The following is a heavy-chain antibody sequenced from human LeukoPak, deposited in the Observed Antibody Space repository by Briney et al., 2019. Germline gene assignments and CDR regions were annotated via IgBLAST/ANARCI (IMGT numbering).Heavy chain of an antibody. CDR3: TRDHITSWQIDF. J-gene: IGHJ4*02. D-gene: IGHD2-2*01. Sequence: GGSLRLSCAVSGLTFSNFKINWVRQAPGKGLEWVSYISDSGRTTFYADSVKGRFTISRDNAKNSLYLQMNSLRVEDTAVYYCTRDHITSWQIDFWGQGTMVTVSS. CDR1: GLTFSNFK. V-gene: IGHV3-48*03. CDR2: ISDSGRTT.